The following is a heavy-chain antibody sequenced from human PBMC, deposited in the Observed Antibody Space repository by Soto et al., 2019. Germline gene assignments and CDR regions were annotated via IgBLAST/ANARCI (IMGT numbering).Heavy chain of an antibody. CDR3: ARGVVAASYFDY. CDR2: IYYSGNT. J-gene: IGHJ4*02. V-gene: IGHV4-31*03. Sequence: SETLSLTCTVSGGSSSSGGYYWSWIRQHPGEGLEWIGYIYYSGNTYYNPSLKSRVTISVDTSKNKFSLKLTSVTAADTAVYYCARGVVAASYFDYWGQGTLVTVSS. CDR1: GGSSSSGGYY. D-gene: IGHD2-15*01.